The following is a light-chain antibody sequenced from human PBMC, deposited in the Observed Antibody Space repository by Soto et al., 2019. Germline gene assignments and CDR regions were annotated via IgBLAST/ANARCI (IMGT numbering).Light chain of an antibody. V-gene: IGKV1-13*02. CDR2: VAS. CDR3: QQFNSYPRT. J-gene: IGKJ1*01. CDR1: QVIASA. Sequence: AIQLTQSPSSLSASVGDRVTITCRAGQVIASALAWYQHKPGKAPKLLIYVASTLESGVPSRFSGSGSGTDFTLTSSSLQPEYSATYYCQQFNSYPRTFGQGTKVKIK.